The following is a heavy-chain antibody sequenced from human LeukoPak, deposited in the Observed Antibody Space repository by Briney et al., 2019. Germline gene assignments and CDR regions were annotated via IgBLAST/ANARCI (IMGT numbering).Heavy chain of an antibody. CDR3: ARASAYCSSTSCWTHNWFDP. CDR2: IYHSGST. CDR1: GGSISSGGYS. V-gene: IGHV4-30-2*01. D-gene: IGHD2-2*01. Sequence: SETLSLTCVVSGGSISSGGYSWSWIRQPPGKGLEWIGYIYHSGSTYYNPSLKSRVTISVDRSKNQFSLKLSSVTAADTAVYYCARASAYCSSTSCWTHNWFDPWDQGTLVTVSS. J-gene: IGHJ5*02.